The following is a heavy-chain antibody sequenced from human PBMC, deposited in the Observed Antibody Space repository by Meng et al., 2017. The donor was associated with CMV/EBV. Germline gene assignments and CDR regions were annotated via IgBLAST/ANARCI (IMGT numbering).Heavy chain of an antibody. V-gene: IGHV4-30-4*08. CDR3: ARVMVRGVISAFDI. Sequence: QGRLQGSGPGLVKPSQTLSFTCTVSGGSISSGDYYWSWIRQPPGKGLEWIGYIYYSGSTYYNPSLKSRVTISVDTSKNQFSLKLSSVTAADTAVYYCARVMVRGVISAFDIWGQGTMVTVSS. CDR2: IYYSGST. CDR1: GGSISSGDYY. J-gene: IGHJ3*02. D-gene: IGHD3-10*01.